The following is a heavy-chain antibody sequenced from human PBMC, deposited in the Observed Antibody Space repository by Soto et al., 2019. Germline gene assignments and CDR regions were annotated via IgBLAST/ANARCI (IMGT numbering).Heavy chain of an antibody. D-gene: IGHD3-3*01. CDR2: IYYSGST. J-gene: IGHJ6*02. CDR1: GGSVSSGSYY. Sequence: SETLSLTCTVSGGSVSSGSYYWSWIRQPPGKGLEWIGYIYYSGSTNYNPSLKSRVTISVDTSKNQFSLKLSSVTAADTAVYYCAGTSXDFWSGYYSHYYYGMDVWGQGTTVTVSS. V-gene: IGHV4-61*01. CDR3: AGTSXDFWSGYYSHYYYGMDV.